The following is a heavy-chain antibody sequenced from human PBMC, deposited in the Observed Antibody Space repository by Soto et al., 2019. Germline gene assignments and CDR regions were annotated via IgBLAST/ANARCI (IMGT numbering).Heavy chain of an antibody. CDR2: IIPIFGTA. CDR1: GGTFSSYA. J-gene: IGHJ4*02. CDR3: ARAGGSGSYHYFDY. Sequence: SVKVSCKASGGTFSSYAISWVRQAPGQGLEWMGGIIPIFGTANYAQKFQGRVTITADKSTSTAYIELSSLRSEDTAVYYCARAGGSGSYHYFDYWGQGTLVTVSS. D-gene: IGHD3-10*01. V-gene: IGHV1-69*06.